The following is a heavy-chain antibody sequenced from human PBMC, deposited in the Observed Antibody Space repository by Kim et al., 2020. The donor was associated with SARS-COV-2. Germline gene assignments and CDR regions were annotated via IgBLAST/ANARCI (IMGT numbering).Heavy chain of an antibody. CDR2: ISSNGGST. J-gene: IGHJ6*03. CDR3: AKLPWVRSSYCMDV. V-gene: IGHV3-23*01. D-gene: IGHD6-6*01. Sequence: GGSLRLSCAASGFTFSSSAMNWVRQAPGKGLEWVSTISSNGGSTYHADSVKGRFTISRDNSKNTLYLQMNSLRAEDTAVYYCAKLPWVRSSYCMDVWGKGTTVTVSS. CDR1: GFTFSSSA.